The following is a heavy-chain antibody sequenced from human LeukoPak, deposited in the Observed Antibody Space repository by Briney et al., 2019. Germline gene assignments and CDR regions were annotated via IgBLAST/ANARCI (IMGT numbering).Heavy chain of an antibody. CDR1: GYSFTTYW. V-gene: IGHV5-51*01. D-gene: IGHD1-26*01. CDR3: ARLVGGVRQNCFDP. CDR2: IYPGDSDT. J-gene: IGHJ5*02. Sequence: GESLKISCKGSGYSFTTYWIGWVRQMPGKGLEWMGIIYPGDSDTRYSPSFQGQVTISADKSLSTAYLQWSSLKASDTAIYYCARLVGGVRQNCFDPWGQGTLVSVSS.